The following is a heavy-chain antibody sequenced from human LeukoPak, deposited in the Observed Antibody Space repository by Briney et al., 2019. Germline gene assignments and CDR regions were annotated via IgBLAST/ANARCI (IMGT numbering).Heavy chain of an antibody. CDR2: VYYSGST. D-gene: IGHD3-22*01. J-gene: IGHJ6*02. Sequence: SETLSLTCTVSGGSISSYYWSWIRQPPGKGLEWIGYVYYSGSTNYNPSLKSRVTISVDTSKNQFSLKLSSVTAADTAVYYCAREYYYDSSGRPAYYYGMDVWGQGTTVTVSS. CDR1: GGSISSYY. V-gene: IGHV4-59*12. CDR3: AREYYYDSSGRPAYYYGMDV.